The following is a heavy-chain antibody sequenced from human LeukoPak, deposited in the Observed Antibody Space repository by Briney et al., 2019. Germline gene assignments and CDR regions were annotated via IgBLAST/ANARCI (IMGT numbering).Heavy chain of an antibody. J-gene: IGHJ4*02. CDR1: GGSISSYY. CDR2: IYYSGST. Sequence: SETLSLTCTVSGGSISSYYWSWIRQPPGKGLEWIGYIYYSGSTKYNPSLKSRVTISVDTSKNQFSLKLSSVTAADTAVYYCARTGWYEASYYFDYWGQGTLVTVSS. D-gene: IGHD6-19*01. V-gene: IGHV4-59*01. CDR3: ARTGWYEASYYFDY.